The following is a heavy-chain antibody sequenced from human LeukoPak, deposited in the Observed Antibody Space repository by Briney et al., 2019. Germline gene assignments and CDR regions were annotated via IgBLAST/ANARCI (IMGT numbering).Heavy chain of an antibody. Sequence: GASVKVSCKASGYTLTSYGISWVRQAPGQGLEWMGWISAYNGNTNYAQKLQGRVTMTTDTSTSTAYMELRSLRFDDTAVYYCARDTLILVRGVSPSGYWGQGTLVTVSS. CDR1: GYTLTSYG. CDR3: ARDTLILVRGVSPSGY. D-gene: IGHD3-10*01. V-gene: IGHV1-18*01. CDR2: ISAYNGNT. J-gene: IGHJ4*02.